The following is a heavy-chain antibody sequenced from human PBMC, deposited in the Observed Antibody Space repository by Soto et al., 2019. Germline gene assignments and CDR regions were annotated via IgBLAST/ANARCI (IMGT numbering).Heavy chain of an antibody. CDR2: INPNSGGT. D-gene: IGHD3-10*01. Sequence: ASVKVSCKASGYTFTSYAMHWVRQAPGQRLEWMGWINPNSGGTNYAQKFQGWVTMTRDTSISTAYMELSRLRSDDTAVYYCARDLTRYLTMVRGIDYYGMDVWGQGTTVTVSS. CDR1: GYTFTSYA. J-gene: IGHJ6*02. CDR3: ARDLTRYLTMVRGIDYYGMDV. V-gene: IGHV1-2*04.